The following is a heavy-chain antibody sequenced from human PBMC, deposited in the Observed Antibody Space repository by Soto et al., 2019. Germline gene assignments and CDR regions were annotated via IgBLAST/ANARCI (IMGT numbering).Heavy chain of an antibody. V-gene: IGHV1-69*08. CDR3: TRDWEITVSTWSFGGF. D-gene: IGHD3-10*01. Sequence: QVQLVQSGAEVKKPGSSVKVSCKASGGTFSPYTINWVRQAPGQGLEWMGRIIPFHGVTNYAQKFQARVTMTADKSTSTAYMELSGRRFEDTAMYYCTRDWEITVSTWSFGGFWGRGTLVTVSS. J-gene: IGHJ4*02. CDR2: IIPFHGVT. CDR1: GGTFSPYT.